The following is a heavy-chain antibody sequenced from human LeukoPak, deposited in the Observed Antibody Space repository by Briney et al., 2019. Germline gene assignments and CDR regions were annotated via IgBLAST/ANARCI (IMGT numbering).Heavy chain of an antibody. CDR2: MNPNSGNT. J-gene: IGHJ5*02. CDR3: ARVVLRGFDWFDP. Sequence: GASVKVSCKASGYTFTSYDNNWVRQATGQGLEWMGWMNPNSGNTGYAQKFQGRVTMTRNTSISTAYMELSSLKSEDTAVYYCARVVLRGFDWFDPWGQGTLVTVSS. CDR1: GYTFTSYD. V-gene: IGHV1-8*01. D-gene: IGHD3-10*01.